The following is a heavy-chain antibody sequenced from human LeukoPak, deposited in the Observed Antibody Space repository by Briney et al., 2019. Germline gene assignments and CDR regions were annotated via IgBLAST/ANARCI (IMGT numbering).Heavy chain of an antibody. J-gene: IGHJ4*02. Sequence: PSETLSLTCTVSGYSISSGYYWGWIRQPPGKGLEWIGSIYHSGSTYYNPSLKSRVTISVDTSKNQFSLKLSSVTAADTAVYYCARHVSNYYDVLTGYYRPYYFDYWGQGTLVTVSS. V-gene: IGHV4-38-2*02. CDR1: GYSISSGYY. D-gene: IGHD3-9*01. CDR3: ARHVSNYYDVLTGYYRPYYFDY. CDR2: IYHSGST.